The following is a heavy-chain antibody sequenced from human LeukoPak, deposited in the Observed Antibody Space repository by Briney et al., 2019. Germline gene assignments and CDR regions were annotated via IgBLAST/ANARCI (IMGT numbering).Heavy chain of an antibody. J-gene: IGHJ3*02. CDR3: ARDQLYFDSSGYYRTDAFDI. V-gene: IGHV4-59*01. CDR2: IYYSGST. CDR1: GGSISSYY. D-gene: IGHD3-22*01. Sequence: SETLSLTCTVSGGSISSYYWSWIRQPPGKGLEWIGYIYYSGSTNYNPSLKSRVTISVDTSKMQFSLKLSSVTAADTAVYYCARDQLYFDSSGYYRTDAFDIWGQGTMVTVSS.